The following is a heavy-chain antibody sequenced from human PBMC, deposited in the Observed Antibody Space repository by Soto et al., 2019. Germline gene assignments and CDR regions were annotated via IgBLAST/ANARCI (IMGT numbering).Heavy chain of an antibody. J-gene: IGHJ4*02. Sequence: EVQLVESGGGLVKPGGSLRLSCAASGFTFSTYTMNWVRQAPGKGLEWVSSISSSSSYTYYADSVKGRFTISRDNAKNSLYLQMNSLRAEDTAVYYCAREIMGYGSLTYFDYWGQGTLVTVSS. CDR3: AREIMGYGSLTYFDY. D-gene: IGHD3-10*01. V-gene: IGHV3-21*01. CDR2: ISSSSSYT. CDR1: GFTFSTYT.